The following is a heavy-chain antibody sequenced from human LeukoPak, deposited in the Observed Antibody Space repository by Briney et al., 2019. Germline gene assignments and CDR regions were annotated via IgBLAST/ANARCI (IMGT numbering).Heavy chain of an antibody. CDR3: ATRGGDFWSGFEK. Sequence: ASVKVSCKVSGDSLTDLNIQWVRQAPRKGLECLGGFDPEQAKTIYAQNFQGRVTMTKDASTDTASMELHSLKSEDTAVYYCATRGGDFWSGFEKWGQGTLIIVSS. CDR2: FDPEQAKT. CDR1: GDSLTDLN. J-gene: IGHJ4*02. V-gene: IGHV1-24*01. D-gene: IGHD3-3*01.